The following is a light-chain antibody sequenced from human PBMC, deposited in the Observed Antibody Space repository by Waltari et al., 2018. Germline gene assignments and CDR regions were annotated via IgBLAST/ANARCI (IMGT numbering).Light chain of an antibody. J-gene: IGLJ2*01. CDR1: SGHSTYA. CDR2: LNTDGSH. V-gene: IGLV4-69*01. Sequence: QLVLTQSPSASASLGASVKLTCTLSSGHSTYAIAWHQQQPEKGPRYLMKLNTDGSHNEGDGIPDRFSGSSSGAERYITISSLQSEDEADYYCQTWDTDSYVIFGGGTKLTVL. CDR3: QTWDTDSYVI.